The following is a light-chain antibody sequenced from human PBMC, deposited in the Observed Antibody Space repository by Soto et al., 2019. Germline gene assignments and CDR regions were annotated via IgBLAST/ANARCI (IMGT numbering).Light chain of an antibody. CDR2: AAS. CDR3: QQTYSTLSIT. J-gene: IGKJ5*01. CDR1: ESIARH. Sequence: DIPMTQSPSSLSASVGDRVTITCRASESIARHLNWYQQKPGKAPKLLIYAASSLQNGVPSRFRGGGSGTDSTLTISNLQPEDFATYDCQQTYSTLSITFGQGTRLEMK. V-gene: IGKV1-39*01.